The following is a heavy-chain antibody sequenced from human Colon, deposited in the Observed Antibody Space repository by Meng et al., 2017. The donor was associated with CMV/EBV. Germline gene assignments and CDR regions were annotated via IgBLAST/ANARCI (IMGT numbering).Heavy chain of an antibody. V-gene: IGHV1-69*06. CDR2: IVPIVGTA. CDR1: GGTFTFHNYR. J-gene: IGHJ4*02. CDR3: VRDSGFGELY. Sequence: SVTVSCKTSGGTFTFHNYRISWVRQAPGQGLEWMGGIVPIVGTANTAQKFQGRVTFSADKVAGTAYMYLSSLTSADTALYFCVRDSGFGELYWGQGTQVTVSS. D-gene: IGHD3-10*01.